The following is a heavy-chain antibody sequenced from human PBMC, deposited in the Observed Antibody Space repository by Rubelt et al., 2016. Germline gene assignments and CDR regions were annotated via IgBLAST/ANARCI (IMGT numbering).Heavy chain of an antibody. J-gene: IGHJ5*02. CDR3: ARMVNDFWSGYHNWFDP. Sequence: QVQLVQSGAEVKKPGASVKVSCKASGYTFTSYGISWVRQAPGQGLEWMGWISAYNGNTNYAPKLQVRVTMTTDTSTSTAYMELRSLRSEDTAVYYCARMVNDFWSGYHNWFDPWGQGTLVTVSS. V-gene: IGHV1-18*01. CDR1: GYTFTSYG. D-gene: IGHD3-3*01. CDR2: ISAYNGNT.